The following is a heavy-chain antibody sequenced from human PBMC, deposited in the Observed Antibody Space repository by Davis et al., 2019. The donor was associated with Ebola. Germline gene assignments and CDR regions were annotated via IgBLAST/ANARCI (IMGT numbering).Heavy chain of an antibody. CDR2: LGLSADT. D-gene: IGHD1-26*01. Sequence: GGSLRLSCAGSGFISSSYVMSWVRRAPGKGLEWVSTLGLSADTYYAESVKGRFTISRDNSKNTLHLQMNSLRVEDTAIYYCAKDTTNVWFDVWGQGTMVTVSS. CDR1: GFISSSYV. CDR3: AKDTTNVWFDV. J-gene: IGHJ3*01. V-gene: IGHV3-23*01.